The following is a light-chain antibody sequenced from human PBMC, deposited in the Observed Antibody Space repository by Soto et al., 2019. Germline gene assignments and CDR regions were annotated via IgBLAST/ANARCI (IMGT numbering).Light chain of an antibody. J-gene: IGLJ3*02. Sequence: QSVLTQPPSVSGAPGQTVTISCTGSNSNVGGGYDVHWYQQLPGSAPKLLIYANNNRPSGVPDRFSGSKSGTSASLAITGLQAEDEADYYCQSYDNSLSGSWVFGGGTKVTVL. V-gene: IGLV1-40*01. CDR2: ANN. CDR1: NSNVGGGYD. CDR3: QSYDNSLSGSWV.